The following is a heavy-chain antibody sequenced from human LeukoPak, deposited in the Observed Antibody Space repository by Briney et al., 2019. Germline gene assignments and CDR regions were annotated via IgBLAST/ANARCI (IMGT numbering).Heavy chain of an antibody. Sequence: SETLSLTCAVYGGSFSGYYWSWIRQPPGKGLEWIGEINHSGSTNYNPSLKSRVTISVDTSKNQFSLKLSSVTAADTAVYYCARGPDCSSTSCPNPYYYYGMDVWGQGTTATVSS. CDR2: INHSGST. V-gene: IGHV4-34*01. D-gene: IGHD2-2*01. J-gene: IGHJ6*02. CDR1: GGSFSGYY. CDR3: ARGPDCSSTSCPNPYYYYGMDV.